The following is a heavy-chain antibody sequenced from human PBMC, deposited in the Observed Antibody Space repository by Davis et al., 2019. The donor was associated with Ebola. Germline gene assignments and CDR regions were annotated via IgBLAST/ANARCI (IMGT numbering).Heavy chain of an antibody. D-gene: IGHD4-11*01. CDR3: ARDRGSNYYYYGMDV. Sequence: SVTVSCKASGYTFTGYYMHWVRQAPGQGLEWMGGIIPIFGTANYAQKFQGRVTITADKSTSTGYMELSSLRSEDTAVYYCARDRGSNYYYYGMDVWGQGTTVTVSS. CDR2: IIPIFGTA. V-gene: IGHV1-69*06. J-gene: IGHJ6*02. CDR1: GYTFTGYY.